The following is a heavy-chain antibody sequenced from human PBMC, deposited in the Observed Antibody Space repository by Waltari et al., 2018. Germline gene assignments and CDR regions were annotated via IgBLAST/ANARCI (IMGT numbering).Heavy chain of an antibody. Sequence: QVQLMESGGGVVRHGRSLRLSCAASGFTCSHFPIHWVRQAPGKGLGWVAVISSDGTNEHYADSVKGRLTISRDNSKNTLYLEMNSLRGDDTAVYFCAREVGSSWPLDYWGQGTLVTVSS. D-gene: IGHD6-13*01. V-gene: IGHV3-30*01. CDR2: ISSDGTNE. CDR3: AREVGSSWPLDY. J-gene: IGHJ4*02. CDR1: GFTCSHFP.